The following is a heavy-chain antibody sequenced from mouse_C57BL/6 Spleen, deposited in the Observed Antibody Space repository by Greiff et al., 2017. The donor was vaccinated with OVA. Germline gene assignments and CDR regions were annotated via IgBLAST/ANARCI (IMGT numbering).Heavy chain of an antibody. D-gene: IGHD2-14*01. CDR2: ISNGGGST. CDR1: GFTFSDYY. J-gene: IGHJ4*01. CDR3: ARQKVLGYDY. V-gene: IGHV5-12*01. Sequence: EVKLMESGGGLVQPGGSLKLSCAASGFTFSDYYMYWVRQTPEKRLEWVAYISNGGGSTYYPDTVKGRFTIPRDNAKNTLYLQMSRLKSEDTAMYYCARQKVLGYDYWGQGTSVTVSS.